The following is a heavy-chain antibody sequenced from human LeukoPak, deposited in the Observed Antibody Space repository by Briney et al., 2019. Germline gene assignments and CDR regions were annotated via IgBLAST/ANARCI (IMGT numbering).Heavy chain of an antibody. CDR3: ARDPYSSSWTLDY. Sequence: SVKVSCKASGGTFSSYAISWVRQAPGQGLEWMGRIIPILGIANYAQKFQGRVTITADKSTSTAYMELSSLRSEDTAVYYCARDPYSSSWTLDYWGQGTLVTVSS. D-gene: IGHD6-13*01. CDR2: IIPILGIA. CDR1: GGTFSSYA. V-gene: IGHV1-69*04. J-gene: IGHJ4*02.